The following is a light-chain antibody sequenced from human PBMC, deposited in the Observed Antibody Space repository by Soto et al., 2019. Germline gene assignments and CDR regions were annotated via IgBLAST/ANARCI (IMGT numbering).Light chain of an antibody. CDR2: DAS. CDR3: QQRSNWPYT. Sequence: EIVLTQSPATLSLSPGERATLSCRASQSVSGNLAWYQQKPGQAPRLLIYDASNRATGIPARFSGSGSGTDFTLTISSLEPEDCAVYYCQQRSNWPYTFGQGTKLEIK. V-gene: IGKV3-11*01. J-gene: IGKJ2*01. CDR1: QSVSGN.